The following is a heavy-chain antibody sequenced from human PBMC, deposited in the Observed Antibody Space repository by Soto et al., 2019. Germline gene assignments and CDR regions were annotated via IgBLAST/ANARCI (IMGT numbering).Heavy chain of an antibody. V-gene: IGHV3-49*03. CDR2: IRSQVYGATT. CDR1: GFNFADFT. J-gene: IGHJ6*02. Sequence: GGSLRLSCSASGFNFADFTMTWIRQAPGRGLEWIGFIRSQVYGATTEYAASVRGRFTISRDDSVNVVHLQMNSLMIEDSAVYYCAREHDASYSAMDVWGQGTTVTVSS. CDR3: AREHDASYSAMDV. D-gene: IGHD2-21*01.